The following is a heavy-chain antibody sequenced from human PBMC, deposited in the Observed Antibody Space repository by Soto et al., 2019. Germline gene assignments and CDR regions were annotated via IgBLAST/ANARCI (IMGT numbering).Heavy chain of an antibody. CDR3: ASRGYSSRWYAYYYYGIDV. J-gene: IGHJ6*02. CDR2: MNPNSGNT. Sequence: QVQLVQSGAEVKKPGASVKVSCKASGYTFTSYDINWVRQATGQGREWMGWMNPNSGNTDYAQKFQGTVTMTRNTSRGTAYTELRSLRSEDTAVYSCASRGYSSRWYAYYYYGIDVWGQGTTVTVSS. V-gene: IGHV1-8*01. CDR1: GYTFTSYD. D-gene: IGHD6-13*01.